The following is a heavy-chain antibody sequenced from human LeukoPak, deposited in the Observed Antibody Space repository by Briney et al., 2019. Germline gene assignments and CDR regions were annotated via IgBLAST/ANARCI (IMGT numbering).Heavy chain of an antibody. Sequence: GGSLGLSCSASGFTFSTSAIHWVRQAPGKGLEYVSAISSNGGSTYYAGSVKGRFTISRDNSKNTLSLQMSSLRPEDTAVYYCVKLPYSDTSAYYVDYWGQGTLVTVSS. CDR2: ISSNGGST. D-gene: IGHD3-22*01. J-gene: IGHJ4*02. V-gene: IGHV3-64D*06. CDR3: VKLPYSDTSAYYVDY. CDR1: GFTFSTSA.